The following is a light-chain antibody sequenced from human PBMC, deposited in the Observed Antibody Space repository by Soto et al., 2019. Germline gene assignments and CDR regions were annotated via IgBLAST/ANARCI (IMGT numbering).Light chain of an antibody. CDR2: GAS. CDR1: QSVGTN. Sequence: EIVVTQSPSTLSVSPGERVTLSCRASQSVGTNLAWYQQKPGQAPRLLIYGASTRATGFPARFSGSGSGTEFTLTISSLQSEDFAVYYCQQYNNWPITFGQGTRLEIK. J-gene: IGKJ5*01. CDR3: QQYNNWPIT. V-gene: IGKV3-15*01.